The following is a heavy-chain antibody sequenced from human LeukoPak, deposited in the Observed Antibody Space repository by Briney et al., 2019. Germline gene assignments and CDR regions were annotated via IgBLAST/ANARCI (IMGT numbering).Heavy chain of an antibody. CDR1: GGSISSGGYS. V-gene: IGHV4-30-2*01. CDR2: IYHSGST. J-gene: IGHJ5*02. D-gene: IGHD3-10*01. Sequence: SQTLSLTCAASGGSISSGGYSWSWIRQPPGKGLEGIGYIYHSGSTYYNPSLKSRVTISVDRYKNQFSLKLSSVTAADTAVYYCARGTMVRGVIRWFDPWGQGTLVTVSS. CDR3: ARGTMVRGVIRWFDP.